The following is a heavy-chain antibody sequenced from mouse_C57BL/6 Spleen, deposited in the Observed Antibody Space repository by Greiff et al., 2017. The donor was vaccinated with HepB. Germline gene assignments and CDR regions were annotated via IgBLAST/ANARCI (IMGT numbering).Heavy chain of an antibody. D-gene: IGHD2-4*01. CDR1: GYTFTSYG. J-gene: IGHJ4*01. CDR2: IYPRSGNT. V-gene: IGHV1-81*01. CDR3: ARGGYDYDVNYAMDY. Sequence: QQSCKASGYTFTSYGISWVKQRTGQGLEWIGEIYPRSGNTYYNEKFKGKATLTADKSSSTAYMELRSLTSEDSAVYFCARGGYDYDVNYAMDYWGQGTSVTVSS.